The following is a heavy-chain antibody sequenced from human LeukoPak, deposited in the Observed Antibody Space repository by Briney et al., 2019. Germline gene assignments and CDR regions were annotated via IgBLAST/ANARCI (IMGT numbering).Heavy chain of an antibody. CDR1: GFTFSSYA. D-gene: IGHD3-22*01. CDR2: IYYSGST. CDR3: AGTSSSGYSPPWYFDY. J-gene: IGHJ4*02. V-gene: IGHV4-30-4*08. Sequence: LRLSCAASGFTFSSYAMSWIRQPPGKGLEWIGYIYYSGSTYYNPSLKSRVTISVDTSKNQFSLKLSSVTAADTAVYYCAGTSSSGYSPPWYFDYWGQGTLVTVSS.